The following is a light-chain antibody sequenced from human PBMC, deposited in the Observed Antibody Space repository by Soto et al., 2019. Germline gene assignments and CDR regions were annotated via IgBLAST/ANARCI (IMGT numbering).Light chain of an antibody. CDR2: DVF. Sequence: QSALTQPASVSGSAGLSITISCTGASSDVGGFDYVSWYQQHPGKAPKLMIFDVFNRPSGVSNRFSGSKSGNTASLTISGLQAEDVADYYCGSYTSSTRAVFGTGTKLTV. J-gene: IGLJ1*01. V-gene: IGLV2-14*03. CDR1: SSDVGGFDY. CDR3: GSYTSSTRAV.